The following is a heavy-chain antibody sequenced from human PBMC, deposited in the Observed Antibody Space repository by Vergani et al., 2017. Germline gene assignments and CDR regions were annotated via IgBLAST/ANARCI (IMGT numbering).Heavy chain of an antibody. Sequence: QLQLQESGPGLVKPSETLSLTCTVSGGSISSYYWSWIRQPPGKGLEWIGYIYYSGSTNYNPSLKSRVTISVDTSKNQFSLKLSSVTAADTAVYYCARNPYCGGDCDSDAFDIGGQGTMVTVSS. D-gene: IGHD2-21*02. V-gene: IGHV4-59*01. J-gene: IGHJ3*02. CDR3: ARNPYCGGDCDSDAFDI. CDR1: GGSISSYY. CDR2: IYYSGST.